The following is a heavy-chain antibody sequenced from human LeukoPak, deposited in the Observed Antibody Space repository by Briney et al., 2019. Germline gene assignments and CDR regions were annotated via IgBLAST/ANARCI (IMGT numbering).Heavy chain of an antibody. Sequence: PGGSLRLSCAASGFTFSDYAMSWVRQAPGKVLEWVSSVSNSGDYIHYADSVKGRFTISRDNSKNSLYLQMNSLRAEDTAVYYCARALIGYYFDYWGQGTLVTVSS. J-gene: IGHJ4*02. CDR2: VSNSGDYI. D-gene: IGHD2-8*01. CDR3: ARALIGYYFDY. CDR1: GFTFSDYA. V-gene: IGHV3-21*06.